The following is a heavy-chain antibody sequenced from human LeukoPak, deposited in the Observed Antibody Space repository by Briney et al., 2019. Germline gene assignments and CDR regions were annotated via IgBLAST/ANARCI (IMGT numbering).Heavy chain of an antibody. Sequence: GGSLRLSCAASGFTFSDYNMSWIRQAPGKGLEWVSYISSSGSTIYYADSVKCRFTISSDKSKNTLNLQMNSLRAEDTAVYCCAKDHYDYSYGSSDYWGQGTLVTVSS. D-gene: IGHD5-18*01. CDR2: ISSSGSTI. CDR1: GFTFSDYN. J-gene: IGHJ4*02. CDR3: AKDHYDYSYGSSDY. V-gene: IGHV3-11*04.